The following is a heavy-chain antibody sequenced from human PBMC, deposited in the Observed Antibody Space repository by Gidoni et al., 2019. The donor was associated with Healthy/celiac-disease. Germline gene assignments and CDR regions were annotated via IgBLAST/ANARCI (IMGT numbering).Heavy chain of an antibody. D-gene: IGHD6-19*01. J-gene: IGHJ1*01. CDR2: ISAYNGNT. V-gene: IGHV1-18*01. CDR3: AGRSGRAVAGAPEYFQH. CDR1: GYTFTSYG. Sequence: VQLVQSGAEVKTPGASVKVSCQASGYTFTSYGISWVRQAPGQGLEWMGWISAYNGNTNYAQKLQGRVTMTTDTSTSTAYMELRSLRSDDTAVYYCAGRSGRAVAGAPEYFQHWGQGTLVTVSS.